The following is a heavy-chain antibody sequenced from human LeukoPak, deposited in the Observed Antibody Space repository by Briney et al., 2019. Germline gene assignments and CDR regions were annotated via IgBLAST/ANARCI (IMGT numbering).Heavy chain of an antibody. CDR3: ASPLNGPDGRRVPLGD. CDR1: GFTFSSYG. D-gene: IGHD3-16*01. V-gene: IGHV3-30*03. J-gene: IGHJ4*02. CDR2: ISYDGSNK. Sequence: QPGGSLRLSCAVSGFTFSSYGMHWVCQAPGKGLEWVSVISYDGSNKYYADSVKGRFTISRDNAKNSLYLQMNSLRAEDTAVYYCASPLNGPDGRRVPLGDWGQGTPVTVSS.